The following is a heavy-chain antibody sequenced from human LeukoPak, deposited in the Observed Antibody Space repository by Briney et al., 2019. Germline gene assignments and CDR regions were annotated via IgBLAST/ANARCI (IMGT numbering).Heavy chain of an antibody. V-gene: IGHV4-39*01. CDR1: GGSISSSSYY. D-gene: IGHD6-19*01. CDR2: IYHSGRT. J-gene: IGHJ4*02. CDR3: ARRYISSGWTYYFEY. Sequence: SETLSLTCTVSGGSISSSSYYCGWIRQPPGKGLEWIGSIYHSGRTYYNPSLKSRVTLSVDTSKNQFSLKLSSVTAADTAVYYCARRYISSGWTYYFEYWGQGTLVTVSS.